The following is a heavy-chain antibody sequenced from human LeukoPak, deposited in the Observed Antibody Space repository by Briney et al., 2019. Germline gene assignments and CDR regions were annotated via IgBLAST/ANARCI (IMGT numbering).Heavy chain of an antibody. Sequence: PSETLSLTCTVTGGSISSGDYYWSWIRQPPGKGLEWIGYIYYSGSTYYNPSLKSRVTISVDTSKNQFSLKLSSVTAADTAVYYCARVRDTAMVPVDYCGQGTLVTVSS. CDR1: GGSISSGDYY. J-gene: IGHJ4*02. CDR3: ARVRDTAMVPVDY. CDR2: IYYSGST. V-gene: IGHV4-30-4*08. D-gene: IGHD5-18*01.